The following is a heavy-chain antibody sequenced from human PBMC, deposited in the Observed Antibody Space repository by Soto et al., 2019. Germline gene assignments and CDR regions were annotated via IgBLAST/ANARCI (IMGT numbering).Heavy chain of an antibody. CDR2: ISAYNGNT. CDR1: GYTFTSYG. D-gene: IGHD2-2*01. Sequence: ASVNVSCKASGYTFTSYGIGWVRQAPGQGLEWMGWISAYNGNTNYAQKLQGRVTMTTDTSTSTAYMELRSLRSDDTAVYYCARENDDGSSTSCIDYWGQGTLDTVSS. V-gene: IGHV1-18*01. CDR3: ARENDDGSSTSCIDY. J-gene: IGHJ4*02.